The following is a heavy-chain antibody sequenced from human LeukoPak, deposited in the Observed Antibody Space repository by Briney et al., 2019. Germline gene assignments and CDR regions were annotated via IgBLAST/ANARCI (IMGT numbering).Heavy chain of an antibody. CDR2: IKQDGSEK. V-gene: IGHV3-7*01. J-gene: IGHJ4*02. D-gene: IGHD7-27*01. CDR3: ARGDWGFPYYFDY. Sequence: GGSLRLSCAASGFTFSSYAMSWVRQAPGKGLEWVANIKQDGSEKYYVDSVKGRFTISRDNAKNSLYLQMNSLRAEDTAVYYCARGDWGFPYYFDYWGQGTLVTVSS. CDR1: GFTFSSYA.